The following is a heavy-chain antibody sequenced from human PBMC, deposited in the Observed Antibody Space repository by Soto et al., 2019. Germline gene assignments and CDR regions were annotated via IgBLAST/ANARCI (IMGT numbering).Heavy chain of an antibody. J-gene: IGHJ6*02. V-gene: IGHV3-21*01. CDR1: GFTFSSYS. Sequence: EVQLVESGGGLVKPGGSLRLSCAASGFTFSSYSMNCVRQAPGKGLEWVSSISSSSSYIYYADSVKGRFTISRDNAKNSLYLQMNSLRAEDTAVYYCARDGDSGPPGYYYYYYGMDVWGQGTTVTVSS. CDR3: ARDGDSGPPGYYYYYYGMDV. D-gene: IGHD5-12*01. CDR2: ISSSSSYI.